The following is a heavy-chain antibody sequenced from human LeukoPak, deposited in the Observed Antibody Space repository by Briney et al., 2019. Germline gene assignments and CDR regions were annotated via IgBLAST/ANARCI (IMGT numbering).Heavy chain of an antibody. CDR1: GFTPSAYL. V-gene: IGHV3-74*01. CDR3: ARDLAGGGGY. CDR2: IHPDVTTI. D-gene: IGHD2-15*01. Sequence: PGGSLRLSSVASGFTPSAYLMYCVRQAPGKSPVWVSRIHPDVTTINYADFVKGRFTISRDNAKNTGFLQMNSLREEDTAVYYNARDLAGGGGYWGQGTLVTVSS. J-gene: IGHJ4*02.